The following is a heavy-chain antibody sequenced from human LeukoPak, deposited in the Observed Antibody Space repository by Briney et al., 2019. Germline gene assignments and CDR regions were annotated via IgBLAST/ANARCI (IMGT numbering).Heavy chain of an antibody. CDR3: ARDLQGRGYYYYYMDV. J-gene: IGHJ6*03. V-gene: IGHV4-59*01. CDR2: IYYSGST. CDR1: GGSISSYY. Sequence: SETLSLTCTVSGGSISSYYWSWIRQPPGKGLEWIGYIYYSGSTNYNPSLKSRVTISVDTSKNQFSLKLGSVTAADTAVYYCARDLQGRGYYYYYMDVWGKGTTVTVSS.